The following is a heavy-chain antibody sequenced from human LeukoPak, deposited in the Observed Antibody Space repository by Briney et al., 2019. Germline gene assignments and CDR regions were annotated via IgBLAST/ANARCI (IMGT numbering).Heavy chain of an antibody. CDR1: GGSISSSSYY. CDR2: IYYSGST. Sequence: SETLSLTCTVSGGSISSSSYYWGWIRQPPGKGLEWIGYIYYSGSTNYNPSLKSRVTISVDTSKNQFSLKLSSVTATDTAVYYCARSPAGSGGYLSTLHWGQGTLVTVSS. J-gene: IGHJ4*02. CDR3: ARSPAGSGGYLSTLH. V-gene: IGHV4-61*05. D-gene: IGHD3-10*01.